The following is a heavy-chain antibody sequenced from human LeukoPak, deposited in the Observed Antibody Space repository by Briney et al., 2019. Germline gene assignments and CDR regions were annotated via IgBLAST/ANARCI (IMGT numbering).Heavy chain of an antibody. J-gene: IGHJ4*02. V-gene: IGHV3-9*03. CDR1: GFTFDDYA. Sequence: GGSLRLSCAASGFTFDDYAMHWVRQAPGKGLEWVSGISWNSGSIAYADSVQGRFTISRDNAKNPLFLQMNSLRAEDMALYYCAKGSSSGWPYYFAYWGQGTLVTVSS. CDR2: ISWNSGSI. D-gene: IGHD6-19*01. CDR3: AKGSSSGWPYYFAY.